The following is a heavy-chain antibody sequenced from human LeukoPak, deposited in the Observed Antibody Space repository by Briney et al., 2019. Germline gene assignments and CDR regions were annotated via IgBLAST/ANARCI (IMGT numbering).Heavy chain of an antibody. CDR2: ISGSGGST. V-gene: IGHV3-23*01. CDR3: AKELTGIAVAGTLGAFDI. Sequence: GALRLSCAASGFTFSSYAMSWVRQAPGKGLEGVSAISGSGGSTYYADSVKGRFTISRDNSNNTLYLQMNSLRAEDTAVYYCAKELTGIAVAGTLGAFDIWGQGTMVTVSS. CDR1: GFTFSSYA. J-gene: IGHJ3*02. D-gene: IGHD6-19*01.